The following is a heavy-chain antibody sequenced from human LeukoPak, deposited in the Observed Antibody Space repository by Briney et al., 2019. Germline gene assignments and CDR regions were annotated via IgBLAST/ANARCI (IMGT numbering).Heavy chain of an antibody. D-gene: IGHD5-12*01. Sequence: GGSLRLSCAASGFTFSSFPMTWVRQAPGKGLEWISYITPSGVKMYAESVSGRFTISRDNDRKSVHLQMISLRVEDTAMYFCTRDGGYSGFDFDYWGQGVLVTVSS. CDR2: ITPSGVK. CDR3: TRDGGYSGFDFDY. J-gene: IGHJ4*02. CDR1: GFTFSSFP. V-gene: IGHV3-21*01.